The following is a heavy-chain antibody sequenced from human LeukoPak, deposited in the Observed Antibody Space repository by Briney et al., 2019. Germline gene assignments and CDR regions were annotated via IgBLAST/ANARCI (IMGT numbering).Heavy chain of an antibody. V-gene: IGHV4-38-2*02. CDR2: IYHSGST. Sequence: SETLSLTCTVSGYSISSGCYWGWIRQPPGKGLEWIGSIYHSGSTSYNPSLKSRVTISVDTSKNQFSLNLSSVTGADTAVYYCARSPISMIVGHYYYYMDVWGKGTTVTVSS. J-gene: IGHJ6*03. CDR3: ARSPISMIVGHYYYYMDV. CDR1: GYSISSGCY. D-gene: IGHD3-22*01.